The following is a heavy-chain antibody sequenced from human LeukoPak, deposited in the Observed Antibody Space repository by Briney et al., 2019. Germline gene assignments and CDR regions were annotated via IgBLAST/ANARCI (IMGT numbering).Heavy chain of an antibody. CDR2: ISGSGGST. J-gene: IGHJ3*02. D-gene: IGHD5-12*01. CDR3: AKEGEHSAYGDAFDI. CDR1: GFTLSSYA. Sequence: GGSLRLSCAASGFTLSSYAMSWVRQAPGKGLEWVSHISGSGGSTYYADSVKGRFTISRDNSKNTVYLQMNSLRAEDTAVYYCAKEGEHSAYGDAFDIWGQGTMVTVSS. V-gene: IGHV3-23*01.